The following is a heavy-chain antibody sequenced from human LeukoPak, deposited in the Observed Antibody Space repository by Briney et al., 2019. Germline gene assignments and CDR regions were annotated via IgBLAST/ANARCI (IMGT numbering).Heavy chain of an antibody. J-gene: IGHJ4*02. D-gene: IGHD3/OR15-3a*01. V-gene: IGHV4-39*01. CDR3: ARHFGT. CDR1: GFTFSNVW. CDR2: IYYSGST. Sequence: GSLRLSCAASGFTFSNVWMSWVRQPPGKGLEWIGSIYYSGSTYYNPSLKSRVTISVDTSKNQFSLKLRSVTAADTAVYYCARHFGTWGQGTLVTVSS.